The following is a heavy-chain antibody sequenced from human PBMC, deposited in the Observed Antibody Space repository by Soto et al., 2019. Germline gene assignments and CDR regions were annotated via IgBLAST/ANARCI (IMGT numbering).Heavy chain of an antibody. CDR1: GVSISSGGYY. CDR2: IYYSGST. V-gene: IGHV4-31*03. D-gene: IGHD4-17*01. CDR3: ARGRPDDYGDPDYFDY. J-gene: IGHJ4*02. Sequence: QVQLQESGPGLVKPSQTLSLTCNVSGVSISSGGYYWSWIRQHPAKGLEWIGHIYYSGSTYYNPYLKSRVTISVDTSKNQFALKLSSVTAADTAVYYCARGRPDDYGDPDYFDYWGQGALVTVSS.